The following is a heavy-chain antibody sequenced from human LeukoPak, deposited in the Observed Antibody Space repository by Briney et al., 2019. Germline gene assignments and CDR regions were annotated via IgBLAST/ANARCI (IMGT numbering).Heavy chain of an antibody. CDR2: ISGSGGST. CDR1: GFTFSSYA. V-gene: IGHV3-23*01. Sequence: PGGSLRLSCVASGFTFSSYAMSWVRQAPGKGVEWVSAISGSGGSTYYAASVKGRFTISRDNSKTTLYLQINSLRAEDTAVYYCAKGPREGFGAYYYYMDVWGKGTTVTVSS. J-gene: IGHJ6*03. CDR3: AKGPREGFGAYYYYMDV. D-gene: IGHD3-10*01.